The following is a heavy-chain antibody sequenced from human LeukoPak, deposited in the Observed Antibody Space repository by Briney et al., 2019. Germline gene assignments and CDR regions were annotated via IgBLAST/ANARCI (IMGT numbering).Heavy chain of an antibody. CDR3: ATGGSGYWYFDL. J-gene: IGHJ2*01. CDR1: AVSTSSYY. D-gene: IGHD2-8*02. V-gene: IGHV4-4*07. CDR2: IYTSGST. Sequence: KSSETLSLTCTVSAVSTSSYYWSWLRQPAGKGLEWIGRIYTSGSTNYNPSLKSRVTISVDKSKNQFSLKLSSVTAADTAVYYCATGGSGYWYFDLWGRGTLVTVSS.